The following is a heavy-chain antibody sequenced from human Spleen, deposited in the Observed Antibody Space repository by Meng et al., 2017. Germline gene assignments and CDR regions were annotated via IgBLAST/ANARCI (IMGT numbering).Heavy chain of an antibody. V-gene: IGHV3-15*01. J-gene: IGHJ4*01. CDR2: ITSKTDGGTT. CDR3: TTARTQQGIDD. CDR1: GFTFSNAW. Sequence: GESLKISCAASGFTFSNAWMSWVRQAPGKGLEWVGRITSKTDGGTTDYAAPVKGRFTISRDDSKNTRYLQMNSLKTEDTAVYYCTTARTQQGIDDWGHGTLVTVSS. D-gene: IGHD1-1*01.